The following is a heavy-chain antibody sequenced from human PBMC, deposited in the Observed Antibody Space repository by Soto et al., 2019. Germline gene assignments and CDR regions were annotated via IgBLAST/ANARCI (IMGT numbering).Heavy chain of an antibody. CDR3: ARDGQFLEWARSYYYYGMDV. Sequence: GASVKVSCKASGYTVTSYYMHWVRQAPGQVLEWMGIINPSGGSTSYAQKFQGRVTMTRDTSTSTVYMELSSLRSEDTAVYYCARDGQFLEWARSYYYYGMDVWGQGTTVTVSS. CDR1: GYTVTSYY. D-gene: IGHD3-3*01. CDR2: INPSGGST. J-gene: IGHJ6*02. V-gene: IGHV1-46*01.